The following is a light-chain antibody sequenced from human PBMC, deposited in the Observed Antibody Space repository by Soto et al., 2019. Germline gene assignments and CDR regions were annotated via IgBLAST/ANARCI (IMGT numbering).Light chain of an antibody. CDR3: QQYGSSPPT. Sequence: EIVLTQSTGTLSLSAGERATLSCRASQSVTTSYLAWYQQKPGQAPRLLIYGASSRAAGIPDRFSGSGSGTDFTLTISRLEPEDFAVYYCQQYGSSPPTFGPGTKVDIK. J-gene: IGKJ3*01. CDR2: GAS. V-gene: IGKV3-20*01. CDR1: QSVTTSY.